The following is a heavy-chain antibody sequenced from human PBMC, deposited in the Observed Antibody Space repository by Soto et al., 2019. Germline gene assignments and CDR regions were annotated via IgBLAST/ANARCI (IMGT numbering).Heavy chain of an antibody. D-gene: IGHD2-8*02. CDR1: GYTFINYY. V-gene: IGHV1-46*01. Sequence: QVQLVQSGAEVKKPGASVKVSCKASGYTFINYYIHWVRQAPGHGLEWMAIINPTGGSTNYAEKFQGRRTLTMDTSTTTVYMELSSLTSEDTAIYYCARHRAAGDVWGQGTLVTVSS. CDR3: ARHRAAGDV. CDR2: INPTGGST. J-gene: IGHJ4*02.